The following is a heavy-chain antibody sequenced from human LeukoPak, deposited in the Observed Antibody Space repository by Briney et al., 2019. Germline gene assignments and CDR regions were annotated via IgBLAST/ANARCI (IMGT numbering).Heavy chain of an antibody. CDR2: IIPIFGTA. D-gene: IGHD3-10*01. Sequence: GASVKVSCKASGGTFSSYAISWVRQAPGQGLEWMGGIIPIFGTANYAQKFKGRVTITADESTSTAYMELSSLRSEDTAVYYCARDRYGSGSYYRRDFDYWGQGTLVTVSS. V-gene: IGHV1-69*13. CDR3: ARDRYGSGSYYRRDFDY. J-gene: IGHJ4*02. CDR1: GGTFSSYA.